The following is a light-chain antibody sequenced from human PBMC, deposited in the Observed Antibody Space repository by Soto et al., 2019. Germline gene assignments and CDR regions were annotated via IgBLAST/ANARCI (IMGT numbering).Light chain of an antibody. V-gene: IGKV3-15*01. Sequence: EIVMTHSPATLSVSPGEGSTRSCRASQHXSSNLALSQQKPGQAPRVLXDCASTMATGSPARLSGSGSGTEFTLTISSLQSEDFAVYYCQQYKNGPRTFGGGTKVDIK. J-gene: IGKJ4*02. CDR1: QHXSSN. CDR3: QQYKNGPRT. CDR2: CAS.